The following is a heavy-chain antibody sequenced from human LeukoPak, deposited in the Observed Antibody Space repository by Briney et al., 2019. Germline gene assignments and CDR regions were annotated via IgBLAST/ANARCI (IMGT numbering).Heavy chain of an antibody. CDR3: AKAASSSWPSYYYGMDV. J-gene: IGHJ6*02. CDR1: GFIFSSYS. D-gene: IGHD6-13*01. Sequence: GGSLRLSCAASGFIFSSYSMSWVRQAPGMGLEWVSVITGSGGDTYYADSVKGRFTISKDNSKNTVYLQMSSLRVDDTAVYYCAKAASSSWPSYYYGMDVWGQGTTVTVSS. CDR2: ITGSGGDT. V-gene: IGHV3-23*01.